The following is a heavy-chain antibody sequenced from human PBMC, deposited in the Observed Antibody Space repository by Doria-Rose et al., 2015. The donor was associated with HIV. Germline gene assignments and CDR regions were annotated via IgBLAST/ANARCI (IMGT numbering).Heavy chain of an antibody. V-gene: IGHV2-26*01. D-gene: IGHD6-13*01. CDR3: ARIKSSRWYHKYYFDF. CDR1: GASLSSPGMG. Sequence: QVTLKESGPVLVKPTETLTLTCTVSGASLSSPGMGVSWIRQPPGKALEWLANIFSDDDRSYKTSLKSRLTISRGSSKSQVVITMTDMDPVDTATYYCARIKSSRWYHKYYFDFWDQGTLVIVAA. CDR2: IFSDDDR. J-gene: IGHJ4*02.